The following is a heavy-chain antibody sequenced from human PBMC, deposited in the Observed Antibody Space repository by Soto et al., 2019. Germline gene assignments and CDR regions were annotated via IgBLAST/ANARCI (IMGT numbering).Heavy chain of an antibody. CDR1: GGSVSSGSYY. Sequence: QVQLQESGPGLVKPSETLSLTCTVSGGSVSSGSYYWSWIRQPPGKGLEWIGYIYYSGSTNYNPSLKSRVTISVDTSKNQFSLKLSSVTAADTAVYYCASYYYDSSGYPFDYWGQGTLVTVSS. V-gene: IGHV4-61*01. J-gene: IGHJ4*02. CDR2: IYYSGST. D-gene: IGHD3-22*01. CDR3: ASYYYDSSGYPFDY.